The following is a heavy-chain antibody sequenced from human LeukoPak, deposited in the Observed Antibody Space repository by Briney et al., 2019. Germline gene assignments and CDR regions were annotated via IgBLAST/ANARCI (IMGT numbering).Heavy chain of an antibody. CDR1: GFTFSSYG. J-gene: IGHJ4*02. CDR3: AIQILGYCSSTSCYTGGGLDY. D-gene: IGHD2-2*02. CDR2: IRYDGSNK. Sequence: PGGSLRLSCAASGFTFSSYGMHWVRQAPGKGLEWVAFIRYDGSNKYYADSVKGRFTISRDNSKNTLYLQMNSLRAEDTAVYYCAIQILGYCSSTSCYTGGGLDYWGQGTLVTVSS. V-gene: IGHV3-30*02.